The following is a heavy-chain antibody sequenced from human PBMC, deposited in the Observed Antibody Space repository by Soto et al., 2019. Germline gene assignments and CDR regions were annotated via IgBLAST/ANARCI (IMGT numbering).Heavy chain of an antibody. CDR1: GYPLTAKY. Sequence: ASVKGSCKASGYPLTAKYLHWVRQAPGQGLEWMGWINPSSGGTKEAQKFRGRVTMTRDTSISAACMELSRLTSDDTAVYYCAKGGSSWTEWFDPWGQGTLVTVS. CDR3: AKGGSSWTEWFDP. J-gene: IGHJ5*02. V-gene: IGHV1-2*02. CDR2: INPSSGGT. D-gene: IGHD6-13*01.